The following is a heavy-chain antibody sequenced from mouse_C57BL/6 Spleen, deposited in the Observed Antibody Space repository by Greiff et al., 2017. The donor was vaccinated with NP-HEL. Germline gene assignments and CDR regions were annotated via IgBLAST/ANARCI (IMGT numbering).Heavy chain of an antibody. V-gene: IGHV14-2*01. D-gene: IGHD4-1*01. Sequence: EVQLQQSGAELVKPGASVKLSCTASGFNIKDYYMHWVKQRTEQGLEWIGRIDPEDGETKYAPKFQDKATITADTSSNTAYLQLSSLTSEDTAVYYCARFSWDGFAYWGQGTLVTVSA. CDR1: GFNIKDYY. CDR2: IDPEDGET. CDR3: ARFSWDGFAY. J-gene: IGHJ3*01.